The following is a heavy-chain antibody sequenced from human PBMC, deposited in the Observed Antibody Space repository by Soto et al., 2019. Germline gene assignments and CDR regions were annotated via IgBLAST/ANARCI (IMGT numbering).Heavy chain of an antibody. V-gene: IGHV4-39*07. Sequence: SETLSLTCNVSGGSISSDNCYWGWIRQPPGKGLEWIGSIYYSGTTYYNPSLKSRVTMSVDTSKNQFSLKLTSVTAVDAAVYYCARREIQGPIDYWGQGTLVTVSS. CDR3: ARREIQGPIDY. D-gene: IGHD1-26*01. CDR2: IYYSGTT. J-gene: IGHJ4*02. CDR1: GGSISSDNCY.